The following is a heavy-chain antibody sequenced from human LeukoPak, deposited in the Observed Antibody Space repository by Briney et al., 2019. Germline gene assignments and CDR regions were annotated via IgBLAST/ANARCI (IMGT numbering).Heavy chain of an antibody. J-gene: IGHJ6*04. CDR3: VKDQDGYYLSYGMDV. CDR1: GFTFSSYA. Sequence: GGSLRLSCSASGFTFSSYAMHWVRQAPGKGLEYVSAISSNGGSTYYADSVKGRFTISRDNSKNTLYLQMSSLRAEDTAVYYCVKDQDGYYLSYGMDVWGKGTTVTVSS. CDR2: ISSNGGST. V-gene: IGHV3-64D*06. D-gene: IGHD5-24*01.